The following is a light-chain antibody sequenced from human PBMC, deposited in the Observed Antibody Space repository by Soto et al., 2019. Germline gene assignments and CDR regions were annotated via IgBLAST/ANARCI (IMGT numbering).Light chain of an antibody. CDR3: QQSYSTPFT. Sequence: DIQMTQSPSSLSASVGDRVTITCRASQSFSSYLNWYQQKPGKAPKLLIYAASSLQSGVPSRFSGSGSGTDFTLTISSLQHEDFATYYCQQSYSTPFTFGQGTKLEIK. CDR2: AAS. V-gene: IGKV1-39*01. J-gene: IGKJ2*01. CDR1: QSFSSY.